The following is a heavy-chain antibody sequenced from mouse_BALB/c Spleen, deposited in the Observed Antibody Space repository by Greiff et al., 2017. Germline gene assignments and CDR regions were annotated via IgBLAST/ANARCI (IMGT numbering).Heavy chain of an antibody. CDR1: GFNIKDTY. Sequence: EVKLMESGAELVKPGASVKLSCTASGFNIKDTYMHWVKQRPEQGLEWIGRIDPANGNTKYDPKFQGKATITADTSSNTAYLQLSSLTSEDTAVYYCAPAYYYAMDYWGQGTSVTVSS. V-gene: IGHV14-3*02. CDR3: APAYYYAMDY. J-gene: IGHJ4*01. CDR2: IDPANGNT.